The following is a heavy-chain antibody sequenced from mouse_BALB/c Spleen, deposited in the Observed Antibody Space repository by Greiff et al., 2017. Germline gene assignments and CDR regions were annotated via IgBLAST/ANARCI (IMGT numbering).Heavy chain of an antibody. J-gene: IGHJ3*01. CDR2: ISDGGSYT. CDR1: GFTFSDYY. D-gene: IGHD2-10*02. Sequence: EVNVVESGGGLVKPGGSLKLSCAASGFTFSDYYMYWVRQTPEKRLEWVATISDGGSYTYYPDSVKGRFTISRDNAKNNLYLQMSSLKSEDTAMYYCARDRYGKETWFAYWGQGTLVTVSA. V-gene: IGHV5-4*02. CDR3: ARDRYGKETWFAY.